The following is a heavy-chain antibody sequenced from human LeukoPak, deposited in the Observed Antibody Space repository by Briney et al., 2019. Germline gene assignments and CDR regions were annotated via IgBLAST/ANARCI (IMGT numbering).Heavy chain of an antibody. CDR1: GGSFSGYY. D-gene: IGHD2-21*01. CDR2: IYYSGST. J-gene: IGHJ4*02. V-gene: IGHV4-59*01. CDR3: ARGVVIAPQTFDY. Sequence: PSETLSLTCAVYGGSFSGYYWSWIRQPPGKGLEWIGYIYYSGSTNYNPSLKSRVTISVDASKNQFSLKLSSVTAADTAVYYCARGVVIAPQTFDYWGQGTLVTVSS.